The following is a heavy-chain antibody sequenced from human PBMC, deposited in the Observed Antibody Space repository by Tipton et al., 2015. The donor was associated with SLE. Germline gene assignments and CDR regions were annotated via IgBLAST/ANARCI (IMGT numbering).Heavy chain of an antibody. CDR2: ISGSGGSA. V-gene: IGHV3-23*01. CDR1: GGLISPYY. J-gene: IGHJ3*02. Sequence: LSLPCTVPGGLISPYYWSWVRQAPGKGLEWVSGISGSGGSAYYADSVKGRFTISRDNSKNTLYLQTNSLRAEDTAVYYCAKDRAAAGQGAFDIWGQGTMVTVSS. CDR3: AKDRAAAGQGAFDI. D-gene: IGHD6-13*01.